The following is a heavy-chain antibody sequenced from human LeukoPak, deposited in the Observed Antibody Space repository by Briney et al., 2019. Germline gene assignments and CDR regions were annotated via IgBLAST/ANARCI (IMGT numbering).Heavy chain of an antibody. CDR3: AKDHGYSSGCSDY. Sequence: PGGSLRLSCAASGSTFSSYGMHWVRQAPGKGLEWVAFIRYDGSNKYYADSVKGRFTISRDNSKNTLYLQMNSLRAEDTAVHYCAKDHGYSSGCSDYWGQGTLVTVFS. CDR2: IRYDGSNK. D-gene: IGHD6-19*01. V-gene: IGHV3-30*02. CDR1: GSTFSSYG. J-gene: IGHJ4*02.